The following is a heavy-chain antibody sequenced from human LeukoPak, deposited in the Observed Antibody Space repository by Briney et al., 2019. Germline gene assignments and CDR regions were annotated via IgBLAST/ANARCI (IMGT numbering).Heavy chain of an antibody. CDR1: GFTFSSYA. Sequence: GSLRLSCAASGFTFSSYAMSWVRQAPGKGLEWVSAISGSGGSTYYADSVKGRFTISRDNSKNTLYLHMSSLRTEDTATYYCARDQLTETSSGWGQGTLVTVSS. CDR3: ARDQLTETSSG. J-gene: IGHJ4*02. V-gene: IGHV3-23*01. CDR2: ISGSGGST. D-gene: IGHD3-3*01.